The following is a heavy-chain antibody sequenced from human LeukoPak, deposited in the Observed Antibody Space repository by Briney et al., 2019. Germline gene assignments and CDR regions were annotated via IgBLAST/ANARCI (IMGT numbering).Heavy chain of an antibody. D-gene: IGHD3-10*01. CDR3: AKDGAALWFGESPNWFDP. Sequence: GRSLRLSCAASGFTFSSYGMHWVRQAPGKGLEWVAFIRYDGSNKYYADSVKGRFTISRDNSRNTLYLQMNSLRAEDTAVYYCAKDGAALWFGESPNWFDPWGQGTLVTVSS. CDR2: IRYDGSNK. V-gene: IGHV3-30*02. J-gene: IGHJ5*02. CDR1: GFTFSSYG.